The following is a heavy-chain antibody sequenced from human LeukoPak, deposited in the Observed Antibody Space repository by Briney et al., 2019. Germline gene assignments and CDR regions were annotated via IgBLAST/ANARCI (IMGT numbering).Heavy chain of an antibody. J-gene: IGHJ4*02. CDR1: GGSNTIYY. CDR2: IYTSGST. Sequence: PSETLSLTCTVSGGSNTIYYWSWIRQPAGKGLEWIGRIYTSGSTNYNPSLKSRVTMSVDTSKNQFSLKLSSVTAADTAVYFCARERILAEIGIDFWGQGILVTVSS. V-gene: IGHV4-4*07. D-gene: IGHD3-3*01. CDR3: ARERILAEIGIDF.